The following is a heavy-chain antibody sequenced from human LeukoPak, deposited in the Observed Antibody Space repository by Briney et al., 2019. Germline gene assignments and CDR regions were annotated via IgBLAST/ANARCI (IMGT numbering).Heavy chain of an antibody. Sequence: GGSLRLSCAASGFTFSSYGMHWVRQAPGKGLEWVAFIRYDGSNKYYADSVKGRFTISRDNSKNTLYLQMNSLRAEDTAVYYCARTYCGGDCRGYYYHYYMDVWGKGTTVTISS. V-gene: IGHV3-30*02. CDR1: GFTFSSYG. CDR3: ARTYCGGDCRGYYYHYYMDV. J-gene: IGHJ6*03. D-gene: IGHD2-21*02. CDR2: IRYDGSNK.